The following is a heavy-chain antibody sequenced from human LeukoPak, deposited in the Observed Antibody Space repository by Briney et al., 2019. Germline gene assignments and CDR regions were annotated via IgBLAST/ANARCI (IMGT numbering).Heavy chain of an antibody. CDR1: GFTFSDHY. CDR2: TRNKANSYTT. Sequence: GGSLRLSCAASGFTFSDHYMDWVRQAPGKGLGWVGRTRNKANSYTTEYAASVKGRFTISRDDSKNSLYLQMNSLKTEDTAVYYCASRGFWSGCFVQSGYYYYMDVWGKGTTVTVSS. CDR3: ASRGFWSGCFVQSGYYYYMDV. J-gene: IGHJ6*03. V-gene: IGHV3-72*01. D-gene: IGHD3-3*01.